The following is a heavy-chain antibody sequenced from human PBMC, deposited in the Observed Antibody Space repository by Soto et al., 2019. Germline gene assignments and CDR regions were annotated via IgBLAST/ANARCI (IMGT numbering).Heavy chain of an antibody. D-gene: IGHD3-22*01. CDR3: AIRASYYDSSGYFDY. CDR1: GFIVDSHY. Sequence: HPGGSLRLSCAGSGFIVDSHYLSWVRQPPGKGLEWVSILYSGRSTYYADSVKGRFTISRDNSRDTLYLQINSLRAEDTAVYYCAIRASYYDSSGYFDYWGQGTLVTVSS. V-gene: IGHV3-66*01. CDR2: LYSGRST. J-gene: IGHJ4*02.